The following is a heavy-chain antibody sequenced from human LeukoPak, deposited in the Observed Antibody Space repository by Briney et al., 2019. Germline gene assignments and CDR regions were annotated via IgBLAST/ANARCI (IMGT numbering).Heavy chain of an antibody. CDR1: GASISNSY. D-gene: IGHD6-19*01. Sequence: SETLSLTCTVSGASISNSYWTWIRQPPGKGMEWIGYVYYTGSTNYNSSLKSRVTISIDTSKNQFSLKLTSVTAADTAVYYCARRVEPVAGTGSFDYWGQGTLVTVSS. V-gene: IGHV4-59*08. CDR2: VYYTGST. CDR3: ARRVEPVAGTGSFDY. J-gene: IGHJ4*02.